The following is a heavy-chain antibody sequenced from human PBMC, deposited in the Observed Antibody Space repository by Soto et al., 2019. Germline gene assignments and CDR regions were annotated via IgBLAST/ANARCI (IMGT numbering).Heavy chain of an antibody. CDR1: GGSISSGGYY. D-gene: IGHD2-15*01. Sequence: PSETLSLTCTVFGGSISSGGYYWSWIRQHPGKGLEWIGYVYYRDFSYYNPSLKSRVTISVDASKNQFSLTLSSVTAADTAVYYCARDFGCGGGNCYSFRFSELFGMDICGQGTTVTVSS. V-gene: IGHV4-31*03. CDR2: VYYRDFS. J-gene: IGHJ6*02. CDR3: ARDFGCGGGNCYSFRFSELFGMDI.